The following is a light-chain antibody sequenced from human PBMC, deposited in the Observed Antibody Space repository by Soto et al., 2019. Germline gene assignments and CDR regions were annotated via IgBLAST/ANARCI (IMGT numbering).Light chain of an antibody. V-gene: IGKV1-39*01. CDR3: HQTYSPPLT. CDR2: GAT. CDR1: QSISNY. J-gene: IGKJ5*01. Sequence: DVQMTQSPSSLSASVGDRVTITCRSSQSISNYLNWYQQNPGKHPRVLIYGATNVQSGVPSRFSGSGSGTDFTLTISNLRPEDFATYYCHQTYSPPLTVGLGTRL.